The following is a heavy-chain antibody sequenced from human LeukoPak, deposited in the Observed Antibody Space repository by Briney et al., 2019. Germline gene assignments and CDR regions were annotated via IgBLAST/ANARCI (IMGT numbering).Heavy chain of an antibody. V-gene: IGHV3-33*06. Sequence: GGSLRLSCAASGFTFSSYGMHWVRQAPGKGLEWVAVTWYDGSNKYYADSVKGRFTISRDNSKNTLYLQMNSLRAEDTAVYYCAKKAQFDWLFSGAHLLYYRGQGTLVTVSS. D-gene: IGHD3-9*01. J-gene: IGHJ4*02. CDR1: GFTFSSYG. CDR2: TWYDGSNK. CDR3: AKKAQFDWLFSGAHLLYY.